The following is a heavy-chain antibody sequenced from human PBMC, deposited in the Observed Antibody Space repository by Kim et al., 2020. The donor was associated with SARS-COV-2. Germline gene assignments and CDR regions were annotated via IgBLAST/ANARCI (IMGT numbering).Heavy chain of an antibody. Sequence: SVKVSCKASGGTFSRYAISWVRQAPGQGLEWMGRMNPNIGKADYAQKFQGRGTMTGDKSKSTAYMELSSLRCEDTAVYYCARGRLARGTVVVVRDYG. CDR1: GGTFSRYA. CDR3: ARGRLARGTVVVVRDYG. J-gene: IGHJ6*01. D-gene: IGHD2-15*01. CDR2: MNPNIGKA. V-gene: IGHV1-69*04.